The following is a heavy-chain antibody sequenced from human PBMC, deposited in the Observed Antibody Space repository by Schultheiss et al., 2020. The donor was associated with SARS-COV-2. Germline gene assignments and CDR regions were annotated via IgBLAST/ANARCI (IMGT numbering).Heavy chain of an antibody. Sequence: SETLSLTCTVSGGSISSGGYYWTWIRQHPGKGLEWIGYTYYSGSTNDNPSLKSRVTISVDTSKNQFSLKLSTVTAADTAVYYCARHAVEGGYDFCWFDPWGQGALVTVSS. V-gene: IGHV4-61*08. D-gene: IGHD3-3*01. CDR2: TYYSGST. J-gene: IGHJ5*02. CDR3: ARHAVEGGYDFCWFDP. CDR1: GGSISSGGYY.